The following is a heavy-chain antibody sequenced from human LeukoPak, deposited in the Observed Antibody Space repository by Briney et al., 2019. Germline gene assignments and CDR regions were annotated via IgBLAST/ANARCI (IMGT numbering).Heavy chain of an antibody. CDR1: GFTVTNDY. J-gene: IGHJ4*01. D-gene: IGHD6-13*01. V-gene: IGHV3-66*01. CDR2: IYSGGST. CDR3: ATDVRSSPLGF. Sequence: GGSLRLSCAVSGFTVTNDYMNWVRQVPGKGLEWVSIIYSGGSTYYADSVKGRFTISRDSSNNTLFLQMSNLRADDSGLYYCATDVRSSPLGFWGHGTLVTVSS.